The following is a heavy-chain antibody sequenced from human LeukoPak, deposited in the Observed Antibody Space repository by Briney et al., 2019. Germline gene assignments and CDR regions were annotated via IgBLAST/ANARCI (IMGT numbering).Heavy chain of an antibody. CDR3: ARDRESSSSSYYLDY. D-gene: IGHD6-6*01. V-gene: IGHV1-46*01. CDR2: INPSAGST. J-gene: IGHJ4*02. CDR1: GYTFTSYY. Sequence: ASVKVSCKASGYTFTSYYIHWVRQAPGQGLEWMGIINPSAGSTSYAQRFQGRVTMTRDTSTSTVYMEVSSLRSEDTAMYYCARDRESSSSSYYLDYWGQGTLVTVSS.